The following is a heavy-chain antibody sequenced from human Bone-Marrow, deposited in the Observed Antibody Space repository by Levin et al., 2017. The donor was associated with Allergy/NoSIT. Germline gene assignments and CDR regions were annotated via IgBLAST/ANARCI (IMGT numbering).Heavy chain of an antibody. J-gene: IGHJ4*02. CDR3: AREFLAARPFDY. Sequence: SQTLSLPCTVSGGSISSYYWSWIRQPAGKGLEWIGRIYTSGSTNYNPSLKSRVTMSVDTSKNQFSLKLSSVTAADTAVYYCAREFLAARPFDYWGQGTLVTVSS. V-gene: IGHV4-4*07. CDR1: GGSISSYY. CDR2: IYTSGST. D-gene: IGHD6-6*01.